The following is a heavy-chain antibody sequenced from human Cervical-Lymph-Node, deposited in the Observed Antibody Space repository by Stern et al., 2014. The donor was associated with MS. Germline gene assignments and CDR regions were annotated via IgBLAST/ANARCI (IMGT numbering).Heavy chain of an antibody. CDR1: GFSFGSYN. V-gene: IGHV3-33*01. CDR3: ARHESIGGDS. J-gene: IGHJ4*02. Sequence: VQLVESGGGVVQPGGSLRLACAASGFSFGSYNMHWVRQTPGKGLEWVATIWYDGGNKYYLDSVQGRFIVSRDNSKNTLYLQMSSLRAEDTGVYYCARHESIGGDSWGQGTQVIVSS. CDR2: IWYDGGNK. D-gene: IGHD2/OR15-2a*01.